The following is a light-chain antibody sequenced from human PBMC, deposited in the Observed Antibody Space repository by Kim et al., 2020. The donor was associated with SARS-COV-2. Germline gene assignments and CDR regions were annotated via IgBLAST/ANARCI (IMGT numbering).Light chain of an antibody. V-gene: IGLV4-69*01. CDR3: QTWGTVV. Sequence: LGASVKLTCTLSSGHISYAIAWHQQQPEKGPRYLMKLNSDVSHSKGDGIPYRFSGSSSGAERYLTISSLQSEDEADYYCQTWGTVVFGGGTKLTVL. CDR2: LNSDVSH. J-gene: IGLJ2*01. CDR1: SGHISYA.